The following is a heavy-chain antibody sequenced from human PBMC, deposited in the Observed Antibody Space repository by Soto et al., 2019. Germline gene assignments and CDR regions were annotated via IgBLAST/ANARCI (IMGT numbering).Heavy chain of an antibody. Sequence: EVQLLESGGGLVQPGGSLRLSCTASGFTFSSYAMSWVRQAPGKGLEWVSTISGSGGSTYSADSVKGRFSISSDNSKSTLYLQMNSLRADDTAVYYCAAGGTVTRLDYWGQGTLVTVSS. CDR3: AAGGTVTRLDY. V-gene: IGHV3-23*01. CDR1: GFTFSSYA. CDR2: ISGSGGST. J-gene: IGHJ4*02. D-gene: IGHD4-17*01.